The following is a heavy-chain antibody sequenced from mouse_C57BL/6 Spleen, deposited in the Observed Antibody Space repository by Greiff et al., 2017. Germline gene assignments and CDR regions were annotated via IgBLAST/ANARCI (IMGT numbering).Heavy chain of an antibody. D-gene: IGHD3-1*01. J-gene: IGHJ2*01. CDR2: INPSYGGP. V-gene: IGHV1-53*01. CDR1: GYTLTSDS. CDR3: ASSGRGPYYFDY. Sequence: QVHVQQSGTELVKPVASVTLSCKASGYTLTSDSLLWVKPRPGQGLAWIGNINPSYGGPNYTVNFKSKATLTLDTSSSTAYMQLSSLTSEDSAVYYCASSGRGPYYFDYWGQGTTLTVSS.